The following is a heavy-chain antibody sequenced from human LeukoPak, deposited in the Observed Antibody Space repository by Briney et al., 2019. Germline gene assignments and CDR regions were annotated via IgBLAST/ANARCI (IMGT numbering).Heavy chain of an antibody. CDR2: ISGSGGST. CDR3: TKDPLFDCSSTSCYYDY. J-gene: IGHJ4*02. CDR1: GFTFSSYA. D-gene: IGHD2-2*01. V-gene: IGHV3-23*01. Sequence: PGGSLRLSCAVSGFTFSSYAMSWVRQAPGKGLEWVSAISGSGGSTYYADSVKGRFTISRDNSKNTLYLQMNSLRAEDTAVYYCTKDPLFDCSSTSCYYDYWGQGTLVTVSS.